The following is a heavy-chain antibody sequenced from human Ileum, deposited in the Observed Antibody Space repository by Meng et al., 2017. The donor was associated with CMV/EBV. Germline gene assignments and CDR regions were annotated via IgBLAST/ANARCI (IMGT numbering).Heavy chain of an antibody. J-gene: IGHJ4*02. CDR1: RYPISSVRPS. CDR2: MYLSGIA. D-gene: IGHD1-26*01. CDR3: ARDLTNKWFYY. Sequence: QESGAVRGQPAVTLSRIVTAARYPISSVRPSWALCRPPPGKRLEWIGSMYLSGIADYNPSLKSRVNISLHATQKQFSLRLTSVTAADSAVYFCARDLTNKWFYYWGQGTLVTVSS. V-gene: IGHV4-39*07.